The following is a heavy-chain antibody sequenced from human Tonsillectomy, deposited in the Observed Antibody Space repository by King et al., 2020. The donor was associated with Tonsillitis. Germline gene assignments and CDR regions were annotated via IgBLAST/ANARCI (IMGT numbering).Heavy chain of an antibody. Sequence: VQLVESGGGLVKPGGSLRLSCAASGFTFSSYSMNWVRQAPGKGLEWVSSISSSSSYIYYADSVKGRFTISRDNAKNSLYLQMNSLRAEDTAVYYCARGGTYGDHYYYYGMDVWGQGTTVTVSS. J-gene: IGHJ6*02. D-gene: IGHD4-17*01. CDR2: ISSSSSYI. CDR3: ARGGTYGDHYYYYGMDV. V-gene: IGHV3-21*01. CDR1: GFTFSSYS.